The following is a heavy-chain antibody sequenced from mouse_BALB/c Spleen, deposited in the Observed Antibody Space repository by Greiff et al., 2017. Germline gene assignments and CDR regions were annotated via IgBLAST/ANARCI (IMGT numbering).Heavy chain of an antibody. D-gene: IGHD1-1*01. CDR1: GYSITSDYA. J-gene: IGHJ3*01. V-gene: IGHV3-2*02. CDR2: ISYSGST. Sequence: EVKVEESGPGLVKPSQSLSLTCTVTGYSITSDYAWNWIRQFPGNKLEWLGYISYSGSTSYNPSLKSRISITRDTSKNQFFLQLNSVTTEDTATYYCAYGSRAWFAYWGQGTLGTVSA. CDR3: AYGSRAWFAY.